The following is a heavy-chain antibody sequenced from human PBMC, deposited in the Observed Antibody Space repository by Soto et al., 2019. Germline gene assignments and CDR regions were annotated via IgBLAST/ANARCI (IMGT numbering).Heavy chain of an antibody. D-gene: IGHD5-18*01. CDR3: SRAFSGRVERGYSFDY. CDR2: IIPILGIA. J-gene: IGHJ4*02. CDR1: GGTFSSYT. V-gene: IGHV1-69*02. Sequence: GASVKVSCKASGGTFSSYTISWVRQAPGQGLEWMGRIIPILGIANYAQKFQGRVTITADTSTSTAYMELSRLRSDNTAVYYYSRAFSGRVERGYSFDYWGQGTLVTVSS.